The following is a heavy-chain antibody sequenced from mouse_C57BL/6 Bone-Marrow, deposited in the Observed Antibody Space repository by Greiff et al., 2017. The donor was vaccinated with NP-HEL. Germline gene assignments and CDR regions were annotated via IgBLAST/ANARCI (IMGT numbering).Heavy chain of an antibody. V-gene: IGHV1-52*01. D-gene: IGHD1-1*01. Sequence: QVQLQQPGAELVRPGSSVKLSCKASGYTFTSYWMHWVKQRPIQGLEWIGNIDPSDSETHYNQKFKDKATLTVDKSSSTAYMQLSSLTSEDSAVYYCAIAYYGSSYSAWFAYWGKGTLVTVSA. CDR1: GYTFTSYW. CDR3: AIAYYGSSYSAWFAY. J-gene: IGHJ3*01. CDR2: IDPSDSET.